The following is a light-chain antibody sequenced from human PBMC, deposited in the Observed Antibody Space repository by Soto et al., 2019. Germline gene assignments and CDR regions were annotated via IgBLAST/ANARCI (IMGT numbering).Light chain of an antibody. CDR1: QSVNSNY. CDR3: PQYGSSVCT. V-gene: IGKV3-20*01. CDR2: GAS. Sequence: EIVLTQSRGTLSLSPGQRATLSCRASQSVNSNYLAWYQQKPGQAPRLLVYGASSRATDIPDRFSGGGSGAAFTLTITSLEPEDFAVYYCPQYGSSVCTFGPGTKVEI. J-gene: IGKJ1*01.